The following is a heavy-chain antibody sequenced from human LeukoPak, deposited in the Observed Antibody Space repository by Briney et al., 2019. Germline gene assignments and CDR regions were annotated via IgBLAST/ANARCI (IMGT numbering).Heavy chain of an antibody. Sequence: GGSLRLSCAAWGFTFRSYAMSWVRQPPGKGLEWVSAISGSGGSTYYADSVKGRFTISRDNSKNTLYLQMNSLRAEDTAVHYCAKTYNWNPWSDYWGQGTLVTVSS. D-gene: IGHD1-20*01. CDR3: AKTYNWNPWSDY. CDR2: ISGSGGST. J-gene: IGHJ4*02. CDR1: GFTFRSYA. V-gene: IGHV3-23*01.